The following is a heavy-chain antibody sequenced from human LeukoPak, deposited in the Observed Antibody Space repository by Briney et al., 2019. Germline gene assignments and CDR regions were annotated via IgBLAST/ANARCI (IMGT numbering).Heavy chain of an antibody. D-gene: IGHD4-17*01. Sequence: PGGSLRLSCAASGFTFDDYAMRWVRQAPGKGLEWVSGISWNSGSIGYADSVKGRFTISRDNAKNSLYLQMNSLRAEDTALYYCAKMTTVTTGAFDIWGQGTMVTVSS. CDR3: AKMTTVTTGAFDI. V-gene: IGHV3-9*01. J-gene: IGHJ3*02. CDR2: ISWNSGSI. CDR1: GFTFDDYA.